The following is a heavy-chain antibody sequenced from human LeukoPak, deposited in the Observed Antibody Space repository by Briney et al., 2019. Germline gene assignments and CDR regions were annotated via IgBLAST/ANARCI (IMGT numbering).Heavy chain of an antibody. V-gene: IGHV3-53*01. D-gene: IGHD4-23*01. Sequence: PGGSLRLSCAASGFTVSSNHMSWVRQAPGKGLKWVSIIYSGGTTYYADSVKGRFTISRDNSKNTLYLQVNTLRAEDTAVYYCARDADYGGSPDAFDVWGRGTIVTVSS. J-gene: IGHJ3*01. CDR2: IYSGGTT. CDR3: ARDADYGGSPDAFDV. CDR1: GFTVSSNH.